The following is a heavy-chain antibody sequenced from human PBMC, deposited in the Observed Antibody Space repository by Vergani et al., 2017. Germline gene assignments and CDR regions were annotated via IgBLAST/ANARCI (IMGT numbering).Heavy chain of an antibody. CDR3: ASRRTLQREFDI. CDR2: IFPDDSDT. CDR1: GYRFSSSW. D-gene: IGHD5-24*01. Sequence: EVQLVPSGAEVKKPGESLTISCKGFGYRFSSSWIGWVRQMPGKGLEWMGIIFPDDSDTRYSPSFQGQVTISADKSISTVYLQWNSLKASDTAMYYCASRRTLQREFDIWGQGTLVTVSS. V-gene: IGHV5-51*01. J-gene: IGHJ4*02.